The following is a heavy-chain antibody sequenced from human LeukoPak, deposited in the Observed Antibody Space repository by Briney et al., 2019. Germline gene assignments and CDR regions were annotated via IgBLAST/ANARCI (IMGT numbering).Heavy chain of an antibody. CDR3: AKRPSDYGDYVSYFDY. Sequence: GGSLRLSCAASGFSFISYGMHWGRQAPGKGLEWGGVISDDGRSKDYADSVKGRFTISRDNSKDTLYLQMNSLRDEDTAVYYCAKRPSDYGDYVSYFDYWGQGTLVTVSS. CDR2: ISDDGRSK. D-gene: IGHD4-17*01. V-gene: IGHV3-30*18. CDR1: GFSFISYG. J-gene: IGHJ4*02.